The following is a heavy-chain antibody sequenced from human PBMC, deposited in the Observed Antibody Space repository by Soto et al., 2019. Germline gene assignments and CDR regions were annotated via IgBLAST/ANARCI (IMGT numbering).Heavy chain of an antibody. D-gene: IGHD2-15*01. CDR2: IIPIFGTA. V-gene: IGHV1-69*13. Sequence: SVKVSCKASGGTFSSYAISWVRQAPGQGLEWMGGIIPIFGTANYAQKFQGRVTITADESTSTAYMELSSLRPEDTAVYYCARAYLASVAANDYYYYGMDVWGQGTTVTVSS. CDR3: ARAYLASVAANDYYYYGMDV. J-gene: IGHJ6*02. CDR1: GGTFSSYA.